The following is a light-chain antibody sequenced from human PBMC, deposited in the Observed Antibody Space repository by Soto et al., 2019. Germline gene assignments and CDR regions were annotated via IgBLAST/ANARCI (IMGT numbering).Light chain of an antibody. V-gene: IGKV3-20*01. CDR1: QTINSRG. Sequence: NGLALCAGPLSLSPRETATLSCRASQTINSRGLAWYQQRPGQAPRLLLYGASSRATGIPDRLTGSGSGTDFTLTISRLKPEDFAVYYCQQHDTLGQGTKVDIK. J-gene: IGKJ2*01. CDR3: QQHDT. CDR2: GAS.